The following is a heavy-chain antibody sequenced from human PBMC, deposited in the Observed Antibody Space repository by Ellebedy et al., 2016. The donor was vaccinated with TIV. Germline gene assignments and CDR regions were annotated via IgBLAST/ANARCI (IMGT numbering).Heavy chain of an antibody. D-gene: IGHD2-2*01. V-gene: IGHV3-7*04. CDR3: ARDTVAVPDGDTFDF. CDR1: GFTFSRFW. J-gene: IGHJ3*01. CDR2: IKYDEIEK. Sequence: GESLKISCAASGFTFSRFWMGWLRQAPGKGLEWVAHIKYDEIEKYYANSVKGRFTISRDSARNSLYLQMKSLRVDDTAMYYCARDTVAVPDGDTFDFWGQGTMVTVST.